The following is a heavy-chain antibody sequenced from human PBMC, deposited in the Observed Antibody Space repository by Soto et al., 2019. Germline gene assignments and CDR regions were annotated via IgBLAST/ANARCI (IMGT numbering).Heavy chain of an antibody. CDR1: GGSFSGYY. CDR2: INHSGST. Sequence: SETLSLTCAVYGGSFSGYYWSWIRQPPGKGLEWIGEINHSGSTNYNPSLKSRVTISVDTSKNQFSLKLSSVTAADTAVYYCARSGYRPIDYWGQGTLVTVSS. CDR3: ARSGYRPIDY. J-gene: IGHJ4*02. D-gene: IGHD3-22*01. V-gene: IGHV4-34*01.